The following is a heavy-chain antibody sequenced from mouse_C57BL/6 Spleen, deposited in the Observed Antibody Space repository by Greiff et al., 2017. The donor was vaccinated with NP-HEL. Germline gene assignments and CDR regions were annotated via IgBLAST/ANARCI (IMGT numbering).Heavy chain of an antibody. CDR1: GYSITSYY. J-gene: IGHJ4*01. V-gene: IGHV3-8*01. Sequence: EVQLQESGPGLAKPSQTLSLTCSVTGYSITSYYWNWIRKFPGNNLEYMGYISHSGSTNYNPSLKSRISITRDTSKNQYYLQLNSEATEDTATYYCARLGDYAMDDWGKGTTVTVSS. D-gene: IGHD3-3*01. CDR3: ARLGDYAMDD. CDR2: ISHSGST.